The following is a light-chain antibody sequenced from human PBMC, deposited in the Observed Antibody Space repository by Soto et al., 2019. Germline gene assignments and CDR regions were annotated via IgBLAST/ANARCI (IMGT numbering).Light chain of an antibody. CDR2: DAY. CDR3: QQCGSSST. CDR1: QGVGST. V-gene: IGKV3-15*01. Sequence: EIVMTQSPATLSVSPGERVTLSCRASQGVGSTLNWYRQQPGQAPRLLIYDAYLRATGVPARFSGSGSGTDFTLTISRLEPEDFAVYYRQQCGSSSTFGQGTRLEIK. J-gene: IGKJ5*01.